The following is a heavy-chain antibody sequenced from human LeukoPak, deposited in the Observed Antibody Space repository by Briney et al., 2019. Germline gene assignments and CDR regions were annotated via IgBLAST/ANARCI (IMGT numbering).Heavy chain of an antibody. J-gene: IGHJ4*02. CDR2: ISSNGGST. D-gene: IGHD6-13*01. V-gene: IGHV3-64*01. CDR1: GFTFSSYA. CDR3: ASLHISSSWYPLDY. Sequence: QPGGSLRLSCAASGFTFSSYAMHWVRQAPGKGLEYVSAISSNGGSTYYANSVKGRFTISRDNSKNTLYLQMGSLRAEDMAVYYCASLHISSSWYPLDYWGQGTLVTVSS.